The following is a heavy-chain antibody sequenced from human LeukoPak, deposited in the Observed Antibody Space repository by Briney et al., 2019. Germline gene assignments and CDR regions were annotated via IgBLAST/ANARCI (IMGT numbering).Heavy chain of an antibody. J-gene: IGHJ4*02. V-gene: IGHV3-73*01. CDR2: IRSKADNYAT. CDR1: GFTFSGSP. Sequence: PGGSLRLSCAASGFTFSGSPNLWVRQASGKGLEWVGRIRSKADNYATAYAASVQGRCTISRDDSKNTAYLQLNSLKTEDTAVYYCTQSNYWGQGALVTVSS. CDR3: TQSNY.